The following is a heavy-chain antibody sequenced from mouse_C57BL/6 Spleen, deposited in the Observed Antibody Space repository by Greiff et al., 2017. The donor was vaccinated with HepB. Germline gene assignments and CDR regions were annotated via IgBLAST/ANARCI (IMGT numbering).Heavy chain of an antibody. CDR1: GYTFTSYW. J-gene: IGHJ1*03. Sequence: QVQLQQSGAELVKPGASVKLSCKASGYTFTSYWMQWVKQRPGQGLEWIGEIDPSDGYTNYNQKFKGKATLTVDTSSSTAYMQRSSLTSEDSAVYYCASAPFDVWGTGTTVTVSS. CDR3: ASAPFDV. V-gene: IGHV1-50*01. CDR2: IDPSDGYT.